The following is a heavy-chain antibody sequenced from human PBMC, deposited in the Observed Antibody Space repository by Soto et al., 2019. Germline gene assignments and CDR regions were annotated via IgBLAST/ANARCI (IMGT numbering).Heavy chain of an antibody. V-gene: IGHV3-64D*06. J-gene: IGHJ4*02. D-gene: IGHD6-19*01. CDR3: VKEGYMRSDWYGQFDC. Sequence: GGSLRLSCSASGFSFNTYTMHWVRQAPGKGLEFVSAISRNGGNTYYADSVKGRFAISRDNSKNTLYLQMNSLGPEDTALYYCVKEGYMRSDWYGQFDCWGQGTLVTVSS. CDR1: GFSFNTYT. CDR2: ISRNGGNT.